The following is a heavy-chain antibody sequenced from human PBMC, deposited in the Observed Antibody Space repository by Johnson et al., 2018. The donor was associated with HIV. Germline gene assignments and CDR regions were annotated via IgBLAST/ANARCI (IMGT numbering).Heavy chain of an antibody. V-gene: IGHV3-64*01. CDR2: ISSNGGST. D-gene: IGHD1-7*01. CDR3: ARPATTLRKDAFDI. Sequence: EVQLVESGGGLVQPGGSLRLSCAASGFTFSSYAMHWVRQAPGKGLEYVSAISSNGGSTYYANSVKGRFTISRDNSKNTLYLQMGSLRAEDMAVYYCARPATTLRKDAFDIWGQGTMVTVSS. J-gene: IGHJ3*02. CDR1: GFTFSSYA.